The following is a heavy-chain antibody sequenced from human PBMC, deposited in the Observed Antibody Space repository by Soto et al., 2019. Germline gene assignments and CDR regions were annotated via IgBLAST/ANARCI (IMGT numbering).Heavy chain of an antibody. J-gene: IGHJ5*02. Sequence: GGSVGLSCTASGVTFGDYAMSWVRQAPGKGLEWVGFIRSKAYGGTTEYAASVKGRFTIPRDDSKSIAYLQMNSLKTEDTAVYYCSFGYCLLEWLVWFAPWGQGTLVTVSS. CDR1: GVTFGDYA. D-gene: IGHD6-19*01. CDR2: IRSKAYGGTT. V-gene: IGHV3-49*04. CDR3: SFGYCLLEWLVWFAP.